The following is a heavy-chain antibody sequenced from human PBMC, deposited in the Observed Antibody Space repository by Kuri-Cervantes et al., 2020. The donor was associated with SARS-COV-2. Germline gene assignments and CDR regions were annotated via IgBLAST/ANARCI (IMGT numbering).Heavy chain of an antibody. Sequence: GGSLRLSCAASGFTFSSYAMSWVRQAPGKGLEWVSAISGSGGSTYYADSVKGRFTVSRDNSKNTLYLQMNSLRAEDTAVYYCAKDLRVVVTAEGLDYWGQGTQVTVSS. J-gene: IGHJ4*02. CDR3: AKDLRVVVTAEGLDY. CDR1: GFTFSSYA. V-gene: IGHV3-23*01. CDR2: ISGSGGST. D-gene: IGHD2-21*02.